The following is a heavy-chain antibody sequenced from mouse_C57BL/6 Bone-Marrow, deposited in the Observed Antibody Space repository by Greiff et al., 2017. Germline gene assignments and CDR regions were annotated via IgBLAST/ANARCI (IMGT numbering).Heavy chain of an antibody. CDR3: ARDRGFYYYGSSYGYFDV. Sequence: QVQLQQSGAELVKPGASVKISCKASGYAFSSCWMNWVKQRPGKGLEWIGQIYPGDGDTNYNGKFKGKATLTADKSSSTAYVQLSSLTSEDAAVYFCARDRGFYYYGSSYGYFDVWGTGTTVTVSS. V-gene: IGHV1-80*01. CDR1: GYAFSSCW. CDR2: IYPGDGDT. J-gene: IGHJ1*03. D-gene: IGHD1-1*01.